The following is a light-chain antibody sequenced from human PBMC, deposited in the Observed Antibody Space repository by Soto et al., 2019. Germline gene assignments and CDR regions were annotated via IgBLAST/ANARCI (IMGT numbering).Light chain of an antibody. J-gene: IGLJ2*01. CDR1: SSDIGAYDY. V-gene: IGLV2-14*01. Sequence: QSVLTQPPSASGSPGQSVIISCAGSSSDIGAYDYVSWSQQHPGKVPKLIIYEVTNRPSGVSNRFSGSKSGNTASLTVSGLQAEDEADYYCSSYTTTSTVVFGGGTQLTVL. CDR2: EVT. CDR3: SSYTTTSTVV.